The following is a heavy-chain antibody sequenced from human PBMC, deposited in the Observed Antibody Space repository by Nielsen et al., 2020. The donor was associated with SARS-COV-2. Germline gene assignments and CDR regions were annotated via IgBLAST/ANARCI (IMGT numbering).Heavy chain of an antibody. CDR2: ISSSSSYI. CDR1: GFTFSSYA. D-gene: IGHD2-2*01. V-gene: IGHV3-21*01. J-gene: IGHJ4*02. Sequence: GESLKISCAASGFTFSSYAMHWVRQAPGKGLEWVSSISSSSSYIYYADSVKGRFTISRDNAKNSLYLQMNSLRAEDTAVYYCARGPVVVPAAPFDYWGQGTLVTVSS. CDR3: ARGPVVVPAAPFDY.